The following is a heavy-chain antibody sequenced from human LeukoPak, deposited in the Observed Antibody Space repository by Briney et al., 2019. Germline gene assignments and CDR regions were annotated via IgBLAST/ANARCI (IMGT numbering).Heavy chain of an antibody. J-gene: IGHJ3*02. D-gene: IGHD3-22*01. CDR3: ASLYYYDSSGYFTRDAFDI. CDR2: INPNSGGT. V-gene: IGHV1-2*04. CDR1: GYTFTGYY. Sequence: ASVKVSCKASGYTFTGYYMHWVRQAPGQGLEWTGWINPNSGGTNYAQKFQGWVTMTRDTSISTAYMELSRLRSDDTAVYYCASLYYYDSSGYFTRDAFDIWGQGTMVTVSS.